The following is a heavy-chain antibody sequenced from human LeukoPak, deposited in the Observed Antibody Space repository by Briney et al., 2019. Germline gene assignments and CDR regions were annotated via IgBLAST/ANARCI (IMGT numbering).Heavy chain of an antibody. CDR1: GGSISSSNW. D-gene: IGHD3-22*01. J-gene: IGHJ4*02. Sequence: SGTLSLTCAVSGGSISSSNWWSWVRQPPGKGLEWIGEIYHSGSTNYNPSLKSRVTISVDKSKNQFSLKLSSVTAADTAVYYCARRGPNYYDSSGYIDYWGQGSLVTVSS. CDR3: ARRGPNYYDSSGYIDY. CDR2: IYHSGST. V-gene: IGHV4-4*02.